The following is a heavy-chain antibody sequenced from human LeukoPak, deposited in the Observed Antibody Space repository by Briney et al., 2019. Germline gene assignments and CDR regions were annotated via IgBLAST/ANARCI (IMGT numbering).Heavy chain of an antibody. D-gene: IGHD3-22*01. CDR2: INHSGST. J-gene: IGHJ4*02. CDR1: GGSFSGYY. V-gene: IGHV4-34*01. Sequence: SETLSLTCAVCGGSFSGYYWSWIRQPPGKGLEWIGEINHSGSTNYNPSLKSRVTISVDTSKNQFSLKLSSVTAADTAVYYCARGEVYYYDSSGYYWEWGQGTLVTVSS. CDR3: ARGEVYYYDSSGYYWE.